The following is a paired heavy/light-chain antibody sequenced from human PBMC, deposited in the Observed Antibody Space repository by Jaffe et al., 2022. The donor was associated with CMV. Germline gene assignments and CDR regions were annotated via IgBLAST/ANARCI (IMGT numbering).Light chain of an antibody. CDR1: SSDVGGYNF. J-gene: IGLJ2*01. CDR3: SSFKSDTHVV. CDR2: DVS. V-gene: IGLV2-14*01. Sequence: QSALTQPASVSGSPGQSITISCTATSSDVGGYNFVSWYQQHPGKAPKLMIYDVSYRPSGVSNRFSGSKSGNTASLTISGLQSEDEADYYCSSFKSDTHVVFGGGTKLTVL.
Heavy chain of an antibody. CDR1: GGSINNNNYY. V-gene: IGHV4-39*01. J-gene: IGHJ3*02. CDR2: VYYSGNT. Sequence: QLRLQESGPGLVKPSETLSLTCTVSGGSINNNNYYWGWIRQPPGKGLEWIGNVYYSGNTYYNPSLKSRVTISIDASKNQFSLKLSSVTAADTAVYCCARLVAGEAYYHDNNGYFGKKPNAFDIWGQGTVVAVS. CDR3: ARLVAGEAYYHDNNGYFGKKPNAFDI. D-gene: IGHD3-22*01.